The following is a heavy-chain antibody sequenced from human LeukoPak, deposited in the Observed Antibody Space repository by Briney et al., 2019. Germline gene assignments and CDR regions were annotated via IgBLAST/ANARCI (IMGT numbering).Heavy chain of an antibody. Sequence: GEPLKISCKGSGYSFTSYWIGWGRQMPGKGLEWMESIYPGDSETRYSTSFQGQVTISADKSISTAYLQWSSLKASDTAMYYCASGASWDTAMVHFDYWGQGTLVTVSS. J-gene: IGHJ4*02. CDR2: IYPGDSET. V-gene: IGHV5-51*01. D-gene: IGHD5-18*01. CDR3: ASGASWDTAMVHFDY. CDR1: GYSFTSYW.